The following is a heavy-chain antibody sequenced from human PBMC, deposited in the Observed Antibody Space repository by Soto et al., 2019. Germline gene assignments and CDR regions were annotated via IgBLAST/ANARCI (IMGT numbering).Heavy chain of an antibody. V-gene: IGHV1-24*01. CDR3: ATKMRYYGSGSYLDY. J-gene: IGHJ4*02. Sequence: GASVKVSCKVSGYTLTELSMHWVRQAPGKGLEWMGGFDPEDGETIYAQKFQGRVTMTEDTSTDTAYMELSSLRSEDTAVYYCATKMRYYGSGSYLDYWGQGTLVTVSS. CDR2: FDPEDGET. D-gene: IGHD3-10*01. CDR1: GYTLTELS.